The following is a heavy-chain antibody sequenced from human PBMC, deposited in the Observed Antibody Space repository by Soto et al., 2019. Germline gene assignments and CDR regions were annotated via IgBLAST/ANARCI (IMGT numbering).Heavy chain of an antibody. CDR1: NDSIRGGPYY. J-gene: IGHJ4*02. CDR2: LPYPGPT. CDR3: ATGRSDSSWYEAHF. V-gene: IGHV4-39*01. D-gene: IGHD6-13*01. Sequence: SETLSLTCTVSNDSIRGGPYYWDWIRQPPGRGLEWIGSLPYPGPTDYNPSLKSRVSISKDASKNQCSLKLSSMTAADTAVYYWATGRSDSSWYEAHFWGQGTLVTVSS.